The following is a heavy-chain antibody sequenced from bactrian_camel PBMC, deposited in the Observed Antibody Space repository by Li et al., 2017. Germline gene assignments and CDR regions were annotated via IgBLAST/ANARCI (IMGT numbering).Heavy chain of an antibody. CDR1: VDTIGRYC. Sequence: HVLLVESGGGSVQVGGSLRLSCVASVDTIGRYCMGWFRQIPDKEREGIAGIESDGSTSYADSVKGRFTVSQDSAKNILYLQMNSLKPEDTAMYYCATGYGGQWSPPFQGNEYKYWGQGTQVTVS. D-gene: IGHD6*01. CDR3: ATGYGGQWSPPFQGNEYKY. V-gene: IGHV3S55*01. CDR2: IESDGST. J-gene: IGHJ4*01.